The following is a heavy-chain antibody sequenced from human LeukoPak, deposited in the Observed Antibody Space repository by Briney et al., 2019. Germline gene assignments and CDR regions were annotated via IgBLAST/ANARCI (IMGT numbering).Heavy chain of an antibody. CDR1: GGTFSSYA. CDR2: IIPIFGTA. V-gene: IGHV1-69*13. CDR3: ARVPPCGGDC. D-gene: IGHD2-21*01. J-gene: IGHJ4*02. Sequence: GASVKVSCKASGGTFSSYAISWVRQAPGQGLERMGGIIPIFGTANYAQKFQGRVTITADESTSTANMELSSLRSEDTAVYYCARVPPCGGDCWGQGTLVTVSS.